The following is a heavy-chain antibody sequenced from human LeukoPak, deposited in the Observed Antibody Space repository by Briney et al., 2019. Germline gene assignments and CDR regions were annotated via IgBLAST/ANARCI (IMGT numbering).Heavy chain of an antibody. CDR2: INPNSGGT. CDR3: ARAYIVVVPAAFGY. V-gene: IGHV1-2*02. CDR1: GYTFTGYY. D-gene: IGHD2-2*01. Sequence: GASVKVSCKASGYTFTGYYMHWVRQAPGQGLEWMGWINPNSGGTNYAQKFQGRVTMTRDTSISTAYMELSRLRSDDTAVYYCARAYIVVVPAAFGYWGQGTLVTVSS. J-gene: IGHJ4*02.